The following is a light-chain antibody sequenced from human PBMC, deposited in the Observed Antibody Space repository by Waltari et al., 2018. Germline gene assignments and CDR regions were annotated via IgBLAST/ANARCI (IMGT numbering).Light chain of an antibody. V-gene: IGLV1-51*01. CDR2: DEC. CDR3: GTWDNSLNGGV. Sequence: QSVLTQPPSVSAAPGQKVNISCSGSISNIGSNFVSWYQQFPGTAPKLLLSDECKRPSGIPDRFSGYKSGPSATLGITGLQTGDEADYYCGTWDNSLNGGVFGGGTKLAVL. CDR1: ISNIGSNF. J-gene: IGLJ2*01.